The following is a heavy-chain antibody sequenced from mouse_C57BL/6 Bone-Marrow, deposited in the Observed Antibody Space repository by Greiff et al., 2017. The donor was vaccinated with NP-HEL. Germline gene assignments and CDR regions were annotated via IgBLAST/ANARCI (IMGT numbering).Heavy chain of an antibody. CDR2: INPYNGGT. V-gene: IGHV1-19*01. CDR1: GYTFTDYY. D-gene: IGHD4-1*01. Sequence: VQLQQSGPVLVKPGASVKMSCKASGYTFTDYYMNWVKQSHGKSLEWIGVINPYNGGTSYNQKFKGKATLTVDKSSSTAYMELNSLTSEDSAVYYCGRCWDGYAMDYWGQGTSVTVSS. CDR3: GRCWDGYAMDY. J-gene: IGHJ4*01.